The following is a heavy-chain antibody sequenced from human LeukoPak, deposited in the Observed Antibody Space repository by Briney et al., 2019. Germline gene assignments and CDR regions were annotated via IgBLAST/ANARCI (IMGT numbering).Heavy chain of an antibody. CDR3: AKASYCSGGSCYVDY. V-gene: IGHV3-23*01. CDR1: GFTFSSYA. Sequence: GGSLRLSCAASGFTFSSYAMSWVRQAPGKGLEWVSAISGSGGSTYYADSVKGRFTISRDNSKKTLYLQMNSLRAEDTALYYCAKASYCSGGSCYVDYCGQGTLVTVSS. J-gene: IGHJ4*02. D-gene: IGHD2-15*01. CDR2: ISGSGGST.